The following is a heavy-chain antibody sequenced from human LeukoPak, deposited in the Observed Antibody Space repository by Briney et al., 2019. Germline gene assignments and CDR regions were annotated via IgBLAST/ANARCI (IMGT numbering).Heavy chain of an antibody. V-gene: IGHV3-21*01. CDR1: GFTFSGYS. CDR2: ISSSSSYI. Sequence: GESMRLSCAASGFTFSGYSMNWVRQAPGKGLEWVSSISSSSSYIFYADSVRGRFSISRDNAKNSLYLQMNSLRAEDTAVYYCARGYFAWFTYYYYYYMDVWGKGTTVTVSS. J-gene: IGHJ6*03. D-gene: IGHD3-9*01. CDR3: ARGYFAWFTYYYYYYMDV.